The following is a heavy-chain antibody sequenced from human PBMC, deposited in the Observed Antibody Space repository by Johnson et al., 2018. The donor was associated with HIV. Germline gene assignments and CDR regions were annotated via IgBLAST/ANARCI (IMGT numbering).Heavy chain of an antibody. D-gene: IGHD2-2*01. CDR3: ARPEINCSSTSCQKAGAFDI. CDR1: GFTFSSYA. J-gene: IGHJ3*02. CDR2: ISYDGSNK. Sequence: EQLVESGGGVVQPGRSLRLSCAASGFTFSSYAMHWVRQAPGKGLEWVAVISYDGSNKYYADSVKGRFTISRDNSKNTLYLQMNSLRAEDTAVYYCARPEINCSSTSCQKAGAFDIWGQGTMVTVSS. V-gene: IGHV3-30-3*01.